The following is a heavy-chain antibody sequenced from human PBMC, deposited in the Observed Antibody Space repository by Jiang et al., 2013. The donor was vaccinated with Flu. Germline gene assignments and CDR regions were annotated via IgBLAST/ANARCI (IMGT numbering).Heavy chain of an antibody. J-gene: IGHJ4*02. CDR3: ARDIMRGGLVY. Sequence: SQTLSLTCTVSGGSISSGGYYWSWNPPAPREGPGVDWVHLLQWEHLLQPVLKSRVTISVDTSKNQFSLKLSSVTAADTAVCYCARDIMRGGLVYWGQGTLVTVSS. CDR1: GGSISSGGYY. D-gene: IGHD6-19*01. V-gene: IGHV4-31*03. CDR2: LLQWEH.